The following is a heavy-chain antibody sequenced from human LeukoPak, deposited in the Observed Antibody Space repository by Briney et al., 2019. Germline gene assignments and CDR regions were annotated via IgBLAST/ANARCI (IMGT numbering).Heavy chain of an antibody. CDR1: GFTFGDYA. Sequence: GGSLRLSCTASGFTFGDYAMSWVRQAPGKGLEWVGFIRSKAYGGTTEYAASVKGRFTISRDDSKSIAYLQMNSLKTEDTAVYYCTRAVVRGWLGAFDIWGQGTMVTVSS. V-gene: IGHV3-49*04. CDR2: IRSKAYGGTT. J-gene: IGHJ3*02. D-gene: IGHD3-10*01. CDR3: TRAVVRGWLGAFDI.